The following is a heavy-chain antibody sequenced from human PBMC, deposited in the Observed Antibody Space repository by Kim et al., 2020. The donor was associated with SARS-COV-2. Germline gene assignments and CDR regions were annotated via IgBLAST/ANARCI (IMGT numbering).Heavy chain of an antibody. D-gene: IGHD3-22*01. V-gene: IGHV4-59*13. CDR2: IYYSGST. CDR1: GGSISSYY. J-gene: IGHJ3*02. CDR3: ARGTYYYDSSGHPTEGYDAFDI. Sequence: SETLSLTCTVSGGSISSYYWSWIRQPPGKGLEWIGYIYYSGSTNYNPSLKSRVTISVDTSKNQFSLKLSSVTAADTAVYYCARGTYYYDSSGHPTEGYDAFDIWGQGTMVTVSS.